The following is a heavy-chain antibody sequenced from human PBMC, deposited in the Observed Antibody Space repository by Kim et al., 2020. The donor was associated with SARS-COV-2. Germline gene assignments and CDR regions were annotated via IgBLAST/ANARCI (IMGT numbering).Heavy chain of an antibody. CDR1: GFTFSSYA. CDR2: ISGSGGST. Sequence: GGSLRLSCAASGFTFSSYAMSWVRQAPGKGLEWVSAISGSGGSTYYADSVKGRFTISRDNSKNTLYLQMNSLRAEDTAVYYCAKVVVAARPLRGYFDLWGRGTLVTVSS. J-gene: IGHJ2*01. V-gene: IGHV3-23*01. D-gene: IGHD6-6*01. CDR3: AKVVVAARPLRGYFDL.